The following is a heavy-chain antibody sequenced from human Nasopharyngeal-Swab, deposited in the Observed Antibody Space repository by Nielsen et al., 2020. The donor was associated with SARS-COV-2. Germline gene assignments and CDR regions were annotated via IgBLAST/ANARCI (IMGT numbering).Heavy chain of an antibody. V-gene: IGHV3-20*03. J-gene: IGHJ4*02. CDR2: INWNGGST. CDR3: AKAGQGNFAPYYFDY. Sequence: WIRQPPGKGLEWVSGINWNGGSTGYADSVKGRFTISRDNAKNSLYLQMNSLRAEDTAVYYCAKAGQGNFAPYYFDYWGQGTLVTVSS. D-gene: IGHD3-9*01.